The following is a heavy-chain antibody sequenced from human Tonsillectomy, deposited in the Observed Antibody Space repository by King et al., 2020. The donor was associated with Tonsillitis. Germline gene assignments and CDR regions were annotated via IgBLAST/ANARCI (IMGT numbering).Heavy chain of an antibody. D-gene: IGHD3-10*01. V-gene: IGHV4-34*01. CDR1: GGSFSGYY. Sequence: VQLQQWGAGLLKPSETLSLTCAVYGGSFSGYYWSWIRQPPGKGLEWIGEIYHSGSTNYNPSLKSRVTISVDTSKNQFSLNLSSVTAADTAVYYCARGSIWFGELRSFDYWGPGTLVTVSS. CDR3: ARGSIWFGELRSFDY. CDR2: IYHSGST. J-gene: IGHJ4*02.